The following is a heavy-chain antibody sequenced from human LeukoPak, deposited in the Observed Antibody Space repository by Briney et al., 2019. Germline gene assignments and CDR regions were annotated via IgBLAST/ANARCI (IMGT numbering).Heavy chain of an antibody. Sequence: SETLSLTCTVSGGSISSSSYYWGWIRQPPGKGLEWIGSIYYSGSTYYNPSLKSRVTISVDTSKNQFSLKLSSVTAADTAVYYCARHVDGDYRIGDWAYYFDYWGQGTLVTVSS. V-gene: IGHV4-39*01. CDR3: ARHVDGDYRIGDWAYYFDY. D-gene: IGHD4-17*01. J-gene: IGHJ4*02. CDR1: GGSISSSSYY. CDR2: IYYSGST.